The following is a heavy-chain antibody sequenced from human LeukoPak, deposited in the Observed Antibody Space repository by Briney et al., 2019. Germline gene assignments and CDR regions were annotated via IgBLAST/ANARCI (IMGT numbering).Heavy chain of an antibody. Sequence: VASVKVSCKASGGTFSSYAISWVRQAPGQGLEWMGGIIPIFGTANYAQKFQGRVTVTADESTSTAYMELSSLRSEDTAVYYCASESSEGPLPYDSSGYYDYWGQGTLVTVSS. CDR1: GGTFSSYA. V-gene: IGHV1-69*13. J-gene: IGHJ4*02. CDR3: ASESSEGPLPYDSSGYYDY. D-gene: IGHD3-22*01. CDR2: IIPIFGTA.